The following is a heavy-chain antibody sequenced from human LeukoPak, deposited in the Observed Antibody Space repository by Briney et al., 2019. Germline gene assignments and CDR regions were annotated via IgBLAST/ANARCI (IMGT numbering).Heavy chain of an antibody. J-gene: IGHJ4*02. CDR1: GFTFSSYC. CDR3: SFTAYCSGGSCPDY. CDR2: INSDGSST. D-gene: IGHD2-15*01. V-gene: IGHV3-74*01. Sequence: GGSLRLSCAASGFTFSSYCMHWVRQAPGKGLVWVSRINSDGSSTSYADSVKGRFTISRDNAKNTLYLQMNSLRAEDTAVYYCSFTAYCSGGSCPDYWGQGTLVTVSS.